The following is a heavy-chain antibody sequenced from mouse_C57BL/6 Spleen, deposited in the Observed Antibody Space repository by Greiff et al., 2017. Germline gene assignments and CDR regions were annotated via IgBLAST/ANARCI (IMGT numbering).Heavy chain of an antibody. CDR2: IYPGNGNT. V-gene: IGHV1-76*01. Sequence: QVQLKESGAELVRPGASVKLSCKASGYTFTDYYINWVKQRPGQGLEWIARIYPGNGNTYYNEKFKGKATLTAEKSSSTAYMHLSSLTSEASAVYFCARWRGYYDAMDYWGQGTSVTVSS. CDR1: GYTFTDYY. CDR3: ARWRGYYDAMDY. J-gene: IGHJ4*01. D-gene: IGHD2-2*01.